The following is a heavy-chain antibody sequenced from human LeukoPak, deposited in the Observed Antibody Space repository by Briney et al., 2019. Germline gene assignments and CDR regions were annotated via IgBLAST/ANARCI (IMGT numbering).Heavy chain of an antibody. CDR1: GYTFTSYY. V-gene: IGHV1-46*01. J-gene: IGHJ5*02. CDR2: INPSGGST. Sequence: ASVKVSCKASGYTFTSYYMRWVRQAPGQGLEWMGIINPSGGSTSYAQKFQGRVTMTRDTFTSTVYMELSSLRSEDTVVYYCARVSAGTRSFDPWGQGTLVTVSS. D-gene: IGHD1-1*01. CDR3: ARVSAGTRSFDP.